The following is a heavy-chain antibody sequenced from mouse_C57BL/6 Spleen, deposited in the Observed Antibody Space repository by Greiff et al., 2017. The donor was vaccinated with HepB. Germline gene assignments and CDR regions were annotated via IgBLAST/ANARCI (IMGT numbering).Heavy chain of an antibody. D-gene: IGHD2-3*01. Sequence: VQLQQPGAELVKPGASVKLSCKASGYTFTSYWMHWVKQRPGQGLEWIGMIHPNSGSTNYNEKFKSKATLTVDKSSSTAYMQLSSLTSEDSAVYYGARGDGYYGGDFDYWGQGTTLTVSS. J-gene: IGHJ2*01. V-gene: IGHV1-64*01. CDR3: ARGDGYYGGDFDY. CDR1: GYTFTSYW. CDR2: IHPNSGST.